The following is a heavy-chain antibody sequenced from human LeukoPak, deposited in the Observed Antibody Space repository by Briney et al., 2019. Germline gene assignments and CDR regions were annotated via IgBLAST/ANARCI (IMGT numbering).Heavy chain of an antibody. CDR2: ISSSSTYI. V-gene: IGHV3-21*01. CDR1: GFTFSSYN. Sequence: GGSLRLSCAASGFTFSSYNMNWVRQAPGKGLEWVSSISSSSTYIYYADSVRGRLTISRDNAKNSLYLQMNSLSAEDTAVYYCAIDPGTVDTAMVPVWDYWGQGTLVTVSS. CDR3: AIDPGTVDTAMVPVWDY. D-gene: IGHD5-18*01. J-gene: IGHJ4*02.